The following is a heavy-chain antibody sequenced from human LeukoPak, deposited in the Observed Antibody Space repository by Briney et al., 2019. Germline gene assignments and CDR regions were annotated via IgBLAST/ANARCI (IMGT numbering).Heavy chain of an antibody. CDR1: GYTFTSYG. D-gene: IGHD3-22*01. CDR2: ISAYNGNT. CDR3: ARDLARIDTTYYYDSSGYYAANYYYYYGMDV. J-gene: IGHJ6*02. Sequence: VASVKLSCTASGYTFTSYGISWVRQAPGQGLEWMGWISAYNGNTNYAQKFQGRVTMTTDTSTSTAYMELRSLRSDDTAVYYCARDLARIDTTYYYDSSGYYAANYYYYYGMDVWGQGTTVTVSS. V-gene: IGHV1-18*01.